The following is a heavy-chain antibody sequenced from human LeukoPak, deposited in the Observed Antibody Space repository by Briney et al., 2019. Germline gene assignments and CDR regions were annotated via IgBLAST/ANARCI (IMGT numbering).Heavy chain of an antibody. CDR3: ARGFHYDFWSGSYYFDY. Sequence: GGSLRLSCAASGFTFSDHYMDWVRQAPGKGLEWVGRITNKPKSYNTEYAASVKGRFTISRDDSKNSLYLQMNSLKTEDTAVYYCARGFHYDFWSGSYYFDYWAQGTLVTVSS. V-gene: IGHV3-72*01. D-gene: IGHD3-3*01. CDR2: ITNKPKSYNT. CDR1: GFTFSDHY. J-gene: IGHJ4*02.